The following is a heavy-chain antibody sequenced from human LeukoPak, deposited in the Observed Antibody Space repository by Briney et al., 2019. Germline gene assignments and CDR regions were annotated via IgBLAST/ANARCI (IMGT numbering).Heavy chain of an antibody. CDR1: GFILSSYD. V-gene: IGHV3-30*14. CDR2: ISREGSIK. Sequence: GSLRLSCAASGFILSSYDMHWVRQPPGKGLEWLAVISREGSIKYHADSVRGRFTISRDNSHNTLYLQMNSLRAEDTAVYYCTRDKSSGCFDWGQGTLVTVSS. J-gene: IGHJ4*02. CDR3: TRDKSSGCFD. D-gene: IGHD6-19*01.